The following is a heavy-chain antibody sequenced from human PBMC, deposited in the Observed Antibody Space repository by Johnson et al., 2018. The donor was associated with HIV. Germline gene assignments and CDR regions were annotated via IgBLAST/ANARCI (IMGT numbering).Heavy chain of an antibody. CDR2: INSGGGT. D-gene: IGHD5-24*01. CDR3: ARGCRDGYTCDVFEV. V-gene: IGHV3-66*01. CDR1: GLTVSNNY. Sequence: VQLVESGGGLVQPGGSLRLSCAASGLTVSNNYMTWVRQGPGKGLEWVSVINSGGGTYYADSVTGRFTISRDNSKNTLYLQMNSLRAEDTAVYFCARGCRDGYTCDVFEVWGQGTRVTVSS. J-gene: IGHJ3*01.